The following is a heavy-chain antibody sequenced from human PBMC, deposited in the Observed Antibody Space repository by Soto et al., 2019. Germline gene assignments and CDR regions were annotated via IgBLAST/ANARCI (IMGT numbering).Heavy chain of an antibody. CDR2: IYYSGST. CDR1: GVSISSYY. CDR3: ARGPHSADYYYYYYMDV. J-gene: IGHJ6*03. V-gene: IGHV4-59*01. Sequence: SETLSLTCTVSGVSISSYYWSWIRQPPGKGLEWIGYIYYSGSTNYNPSLKSRVTISVDTSKNQFSLKLSSVAAADTAVYYCARGPHSADYYYYYYMDVWGKGTTVTVSS. D-gene: IGHD6-13*01.